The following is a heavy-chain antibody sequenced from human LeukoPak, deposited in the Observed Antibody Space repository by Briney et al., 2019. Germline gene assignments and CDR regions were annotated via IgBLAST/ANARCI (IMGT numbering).Heavy chain of an antibody. J-gene: IGHJ4*02. V-gene: IGHV4-59*12. CDR2: IYHSGST. Sequence: SETLSLTCTVSGGSISGYYWSWIRQPPGKGLEWIGYIYHSGSTYYNPSLKSRVTISVDRSKNQFSLKLSSVTAADTAVYYCARDYYGGNSGYWGQGTLVTVSS. CDR1: GGSISGYY. CDR3: ARDYYGGNSGY. D-gene: IGHD4-23*01.